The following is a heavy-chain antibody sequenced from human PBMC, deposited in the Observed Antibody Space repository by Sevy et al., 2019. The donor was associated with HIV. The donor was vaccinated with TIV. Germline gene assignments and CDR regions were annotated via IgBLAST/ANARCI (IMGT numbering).Heavy chain of an antibody. Sequence: GGSLRLSCAASGFSLTTSDMHWVRQAPGKGLERVAYVRNDGSNKYYADSVRDRFTISRESPKNTLYLQMNSLRDEDTAIYYCARRRKTTEEWLEELDYYYGLDVWGQGTTVTVSS. CDR2: VRNDGSNK. J-gene: IGHJ6*02. V-gene: IGHV3-30*02. D-gene: IGHD2-8*01. CDR1: GFSLTTSD. CDR3: ARRRKTTEEWLEELDYYYGLDV.